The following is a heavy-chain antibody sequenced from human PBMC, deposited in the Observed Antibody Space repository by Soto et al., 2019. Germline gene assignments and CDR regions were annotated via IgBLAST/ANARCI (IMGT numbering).Heavy chain of an antibody. CDR1: GFTFNTYA. CDR2: ISGSGGNT. Sequence: GGSLRLSCVDSGFTFNTYAMSWVRQAPGKGLEWVSSISGSGGNTFYADSVKGRFTISRDNSKNTLYLQMNSLRAEDTAAYYCAKGGNWHISGEYSYYYYMDVWGKGTTVTVSS. D-gene: IGHD7-27*01. CDR3: AKGGNWHISGEYSYYYYMDV. V-gene: IGHV3-23*01. J-gene: IGHJ6*03.